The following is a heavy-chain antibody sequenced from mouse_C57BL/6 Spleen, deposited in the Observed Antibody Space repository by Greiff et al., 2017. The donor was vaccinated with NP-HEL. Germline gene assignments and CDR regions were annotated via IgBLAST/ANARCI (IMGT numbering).Heavy chain of an antibody. Sequence: QVQLQQSGPELVKPGASVKISCKASGYTFTDYYINWVKQRPGQGLEWIGWLFPGSGSTYYNETFKGQATLTVDKSSSPAYMLRSSLASEDSAVYFCAREHLLWLRRRAYVDYGGKGTTLTVSS. CDR3: AREHLLWLRRRAYVDY. J-gene: IGHJ2*01. D-gene: IGHD2-2*01. CDR2: LFPGSGST. V-gene: IGHV1-75*01. CDR1: GYTFTDYY.